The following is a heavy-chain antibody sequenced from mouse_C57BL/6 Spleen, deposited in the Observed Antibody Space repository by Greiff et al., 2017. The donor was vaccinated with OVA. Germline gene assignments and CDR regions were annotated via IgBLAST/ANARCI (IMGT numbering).Heavy chain of an antibody. CDR1: GFTFSSYA. CDR2: ISDGGSYT. J-gene: IGHJ4*01. CDR3: ARDRGYYGYDHYYAMDY. D-gene: IGHD2-2*01. Sequence: EVMLVESGGGLVKPGGSLKLSCAASGFTFSSYAMSWVRQTPEKRLEWVATISDGGSYTYYPDNVKGRFTISRDNAKNNLYLQMSHLKSEDTAMYYCARDRGYYGYDHYYAMDYWGQGTSVTVSS. V-gene: IGHV5-4*01.